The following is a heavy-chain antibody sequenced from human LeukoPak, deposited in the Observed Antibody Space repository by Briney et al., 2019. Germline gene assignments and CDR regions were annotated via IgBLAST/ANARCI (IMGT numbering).Heavy chain of an antibody. D-gene: IGHD2-8*01. Sequence: GASVKVSCKASGYTFTSYAMYWVRQAPGQRLEWMGWINAGNGNTKYSQKFQGRVTITRDTSASTAYMELSSLRSEDTAVYYCARDGVYCTNGVCSEFGPYYFDYWGQGTLVTVSS. J-gene: IGHJ4*02. CDR1: GYTFTSYA. V-gene: IGHV1-3*01. CDR2: INAGNGNT. CDR3: ARDGVYCTNGVCSEFGPYYFDY.